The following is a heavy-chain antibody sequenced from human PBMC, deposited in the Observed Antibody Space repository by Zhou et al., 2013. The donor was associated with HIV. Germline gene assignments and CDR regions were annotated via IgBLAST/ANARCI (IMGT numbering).Heavy chain of an antibody. CDR3: ARDNRGFDY. CDR1: GFAFSSYL. Sequence: EVQLVESGGGLVQPGGSLRLSCAASGFAFSSYLMHWVRQAPGKGLVWVSRLSSDGTTSGYADFVKGRFTISRDNAKNTLYLQMNSLRAEDTAVYYCARDNRGFDYWGQGTLVTVSS. J-gene: IGHJ4*02. V-gene: IGHV3-74*01. CDR2: LSSDGTTS.